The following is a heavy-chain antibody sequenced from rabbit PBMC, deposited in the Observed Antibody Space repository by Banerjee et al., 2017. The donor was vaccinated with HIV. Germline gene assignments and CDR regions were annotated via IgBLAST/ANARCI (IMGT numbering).Heavy chain of an antibody. D-gene: IGHD8-1*01. Sequence: QEQLEESGGDLVKPEGSLTLTCTASGFSFSSSYWICWVRQAPGKGLEWIACIVAGGSGNTYYASCAKGRFTISKTSSTTVTLQMTSLTAADTATYFCARDNGSSVGYYFDLWGQGTLVTVS. V-gene: IGHV1S45*01. J-gene: IGHJ4*01. CDR2: IVAGGSGNT. CDR1: GFSFSSSYW. CDR3: ARDNGSSVGYYFDL.